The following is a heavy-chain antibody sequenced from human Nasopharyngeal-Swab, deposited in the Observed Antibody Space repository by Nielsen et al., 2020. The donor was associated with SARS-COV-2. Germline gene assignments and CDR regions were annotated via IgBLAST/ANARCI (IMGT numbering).Heavy chain of an antibody. CDR1: RGRVSFHNAS. CDR3: ARDLLWFGELSLEFGNGMDV. CDR2: TYYRSKWYN. J-gene: IGHJ6*02. Sequence: SPTPPPTCSISRGRVSFHNASLDWVRPSPSKGPLWVGRTYYRSKWYNDYAVSVKSRITINPDTSKNQFSLQLNSVTPEDTAVYYCARDLLWFGELSLEFGNGMDVWGQGTTVTVSS. D-gene: IGHD3-10*01. V-gene: IGHV6-1*01.